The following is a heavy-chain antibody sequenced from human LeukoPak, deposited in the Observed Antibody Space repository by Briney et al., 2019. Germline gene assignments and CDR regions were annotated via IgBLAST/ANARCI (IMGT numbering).Heavy chain of an antibody. V-gene: IGHV4-59*10. CDR3: AKFGGMCDSMVVAATRRFDY. Sequence: SEALSLTCAVYGGSFSGYYWSWIRQPAGKGLEWIGRIYTSGSTNYNPSLKSRVTMSVHTSKNQFSLKLSSVTAADTAVYYCAKFGGMCDSMVVAATRRFDYWGQGTLVTVSS. CDR1: GGSFSGYY. J-gene: IGHJ4*02. CDR2: IYTSGST. D-gene: IGHD2-15*01.